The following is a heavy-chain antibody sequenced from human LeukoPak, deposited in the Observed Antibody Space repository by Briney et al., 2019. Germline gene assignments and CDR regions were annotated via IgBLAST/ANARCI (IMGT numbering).Heavy chain of an antibody. J-gene: IGHJ4*02. Sequence: SETLSLTCTVSGGSISSYYWSWIRQPPGKGLEWIGYIYYSGNTNYNPSLKSRVTISVDTSNNQFSLKLSSVTAADTAVYLCARESVRGVDTTMVHYFDYWGQGILVTVSS. V-gene: IGHV4-59*01. CDR3: ARESVRGVDTTMVHYFDY. CDR2: IYYSGNT. CDR1: GGSISSYY. D-gene: IGHD5-18*01.